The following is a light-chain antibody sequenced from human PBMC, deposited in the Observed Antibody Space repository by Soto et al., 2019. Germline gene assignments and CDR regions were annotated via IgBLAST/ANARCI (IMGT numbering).Light chain of an antibody. Sequence: EIVMTHSPATLSVSPGEASTLSFRASQSVRSHLACYHQKPGQPPRLLIYGASTRATGIPARFSGSGFGTEFTLTISSLQSEDFAVYYCQQYKNWPLFGQGTRL. V-gene: IGKV3-15*01. CDR3: QQYKNWPL. CDR2: GAS. J-gene: IGKJ5*01. CDR1: QSVRSH.